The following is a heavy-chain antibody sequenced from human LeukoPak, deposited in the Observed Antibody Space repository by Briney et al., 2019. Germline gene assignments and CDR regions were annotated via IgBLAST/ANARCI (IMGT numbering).Heavy chain of an antibody. D-gene: IGHD1-26*01. J-gene: IGHJ5*02. V-gene: IGHV4-30-4*08. Sequence: PSETLSLICSVSGASISSGDYHWTWIRQPPGKGLEWIGYIHSSGSTYYDPSLKSRVSISVDTSKNHFSLQLTSVTAADTAVYYCATRFSGRPFDPWGQGTLVTVSS. CDR3: ATRFSGRPFDP. CDR2: IHSSGST. CDR1: GASISSGDYH.